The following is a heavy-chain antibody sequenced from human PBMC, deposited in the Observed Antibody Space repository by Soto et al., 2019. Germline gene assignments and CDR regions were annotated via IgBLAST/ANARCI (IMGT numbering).Heavy chain of an antibody. CDR1: GFTFSDYY. D-gene: IGHD6-19*01. J-gene: IGHJ4*02. CDR2: ISSSSSYT. CDR3: AREGRADVGQSSGWYGY. Sequence: QVQLVESGGGLVKPGGSLRLSCAASGFTFSDYYMGWVRQAPGKGLEWVSYISSSSSYTNYANSVKGRFTISRDNAKNSLYLHMNSLSAKDTAGYYCAREGRADVGQSSGWYGYWGEGTLVTVSS. V-gene: IGHV3-11*05.